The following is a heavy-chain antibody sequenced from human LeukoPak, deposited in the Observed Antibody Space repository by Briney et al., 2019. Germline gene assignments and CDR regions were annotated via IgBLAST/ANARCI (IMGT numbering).Heavy chain of an antibody. CDR1: GGSISGSNYY. D-gene: IGHD4-23*01. V-gene: IGHV4-39*01. J-gene: IGHJ3*02. CDR3: ATGRNLEAYEI. Sequence: SETLSLTCTVSGGSISGSNYYWGWIRQPPGKGLEWIGSMFYSGSTYYNPSFKSRVTISGDTSKNLFSLRLSSVTAADTAVYYCATGRNLEAYEIWGQGTMVTVSS. CDR2: MFYSGST.